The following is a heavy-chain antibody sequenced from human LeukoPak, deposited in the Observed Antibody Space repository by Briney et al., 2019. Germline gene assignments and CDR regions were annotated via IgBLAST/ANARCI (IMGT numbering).Heavy chain of an antibody. CDR3: ARPQDGPYYMDV. CDR2: INHRGST. Sequence: SETLSLTCAVYGGSFSGYYWTWARQPPGKGLEWIGEINHRGSTHYKPSLRSRFTISVDTSKKQFSLRLSSVTAADTAVYYCARPQDGPYYMDVWGNGTTVTVSS. D-gene: IGHD2-15*01. V-gene: IGHV4-34*01. CDR1: GGSFSGYY. J-gene: IGHJ6*03.